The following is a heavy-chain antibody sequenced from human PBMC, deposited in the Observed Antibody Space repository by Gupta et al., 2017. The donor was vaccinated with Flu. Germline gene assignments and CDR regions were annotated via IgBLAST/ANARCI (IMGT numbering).Heavy chain of an antibody. CDR3: ARDFCSSTSCYSYYFDY. J-gene: IGHJ4*02. CDR1: GFTFSGNA. Sequence: QVQLVESGGGVVQPGRPLRLSCAASGFTFSGNAMHWVRQAPGKGLEWVAIILYDGSKEYYADSVKGRCSISRDNSKNTLYLQMNSLRAEDTAVYYCARDFCSSTSCYSYYFDYWGQGTLVTVSS. V-gene: IGHV3-33*01. CDR2: ILYDGSKE. D-gene: IGHD2-2*01.